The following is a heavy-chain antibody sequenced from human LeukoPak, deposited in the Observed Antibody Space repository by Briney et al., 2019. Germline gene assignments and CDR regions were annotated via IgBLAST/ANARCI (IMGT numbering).Heavy chain of an antibody. D-gene: IGHD5-24*01. Sequence: SVKVSCKASGGTFSSFPISWVRQAPGQGFEWMGGIIPIFGTANYSQKFQGRVTIATDESTSTAYMELGSLRSEDTAVYYCPRGGRWIQLGLSSQYFFDYWGQGTLVTVSS. CDR1: GGTFSSFP. V-gene: IGHV1-69*05. CDR3: PRGGRWIQLGLSSQYFFDY. J-gene: IGHJ4*02. CDR2: IIPIFGTA.